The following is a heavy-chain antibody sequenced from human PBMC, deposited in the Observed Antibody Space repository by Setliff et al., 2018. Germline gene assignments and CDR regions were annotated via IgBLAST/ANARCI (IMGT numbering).Heavy chain of an antibody. Sequence: GASVKVSCKASGYTFTGYYMHWVRQAPGQGLEWMGRMNPNSGNTGYAQKFQGRVTMTRNTSISTAYMELSSLRSEDTAVYYCARRVGSVGIQLPDYWGQGTLVTVSS. CDR3: ARRVGSVGIQLPDY. CDR1: GYTFTGYY. J-gene: IGHJ4*02. D-gene: IGHD5-18*01. CDR2: MNPNSGNT. V-gene: IGHV1-8*02.